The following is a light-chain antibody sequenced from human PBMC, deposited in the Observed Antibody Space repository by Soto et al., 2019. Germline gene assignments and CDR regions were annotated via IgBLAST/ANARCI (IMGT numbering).Light chain of an antibody. Sequence: QSALTQPASVSGSPGPSITISCTGTSSDVGSYNLVSWYQHHPGKAPKLMIYEVSKRPSGVSNRFSGSKSGNTASLTISGLQAEDEADYYCCSYAGSSTFPYVFGTGTKVTVL. V-gene: IGLV2-23*02. CDR1: SSDVGSYNL. CDR3: CSYAGSSTFPYV. J-gene: IGLJ1*01. CDR2: EVS.